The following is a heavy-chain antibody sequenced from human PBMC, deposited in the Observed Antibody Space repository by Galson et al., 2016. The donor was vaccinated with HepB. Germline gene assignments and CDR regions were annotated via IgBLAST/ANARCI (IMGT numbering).Heavy chain of an antibody. Sequence: LSLTCTVSGGSISDGDYYWTWIRQSPGKGLEWIAYIYYTGKAYYNPSLQSRVSISIDTSKSQFSLRLSSVTAADTAVYYCARTMTRGVSPIDYWDQGTLVTVSS. CDR3: ARTMTRGVSPIDY. CDR1: GGSISDGDYY. D-gene: IGHD3-10*01. CDR2: IYYTGKA. V-gene: IGHV4-30-4*01. J-gene: IGHJ4*02.